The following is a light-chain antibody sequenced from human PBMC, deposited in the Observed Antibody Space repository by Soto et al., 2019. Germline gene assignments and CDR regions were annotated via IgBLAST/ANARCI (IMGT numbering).Light chain of an antibody. J-gene: IGKJ1*01. V-gene: IGKV3-11*01. Sequence: EIVLTQSPATLSLSPGERATLSCRASQSVSSYLAWYQQKPGQAPRLLIYDASNRATGIPARFSGSGSGTDCPLTSSSLEPEHFAVYYCPQRSNWPPATFGQGTKVAIK. CDR1: QSVSSY. CDR3: PQRSNWPPAT. CDR2: DAS.